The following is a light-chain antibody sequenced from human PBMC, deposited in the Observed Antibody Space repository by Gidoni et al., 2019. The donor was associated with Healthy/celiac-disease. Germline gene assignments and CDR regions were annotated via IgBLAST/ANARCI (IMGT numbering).Light chain of an antibody. J-gene: IGKJ1*01. Sequence: DIQMPHSPSSLSASVGHRVTIPCRARQSISSYLHWYQQKPGKAPKLLIYAASSLQSGVPSRFSGSGSGTEFTLTISSLQPEDFATYYCQQSYSTPPTFGQGTKVEIK. CDR1: QSISSY. CDR3: QQSYSTPPT. V-gene: IGKV1-39*01. CDR2: AAS.